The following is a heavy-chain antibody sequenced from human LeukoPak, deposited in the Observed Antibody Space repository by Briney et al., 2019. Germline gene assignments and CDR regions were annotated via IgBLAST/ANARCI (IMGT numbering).Heavy chain of an antibody. J-gene: IGHJ6*03. V-gene: IGHV4-34*01. CDR3: GRYSSSSYYYYMDV. Sequence: SETLSLTCAVYGGSFSGYYWSWIRQPPGKGLEWIGEINHSGSTNYNPSLKSRVTISVDTSKNQFSLKLSSVTAADTAVYYCGRYSSSSYYYYMDVWGKGTTVTVSS. D-gene: IGHD6-6*01. CDR2: INHSGST. CDR1: GGSFSGYY.